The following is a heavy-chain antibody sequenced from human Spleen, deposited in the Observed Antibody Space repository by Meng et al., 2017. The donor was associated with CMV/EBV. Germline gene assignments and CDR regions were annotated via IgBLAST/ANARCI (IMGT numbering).Heavy chain of an antibody. CDR2: INHSGST. Sequence: SNWWSWVRQPPGKGLEWIGEINHSGSTNYNPSLKSRVTISVDTSKNQFSLKLSSVTAADTAVYYCARAPGLPRYYYGSGSPYYFDYWGQGTLVTVSS. V-gene: IGHV4-4*02. CDR3: ARAPGLPRYYYGSGSPYYFDY. J-gene: IGHJ4*02. CDR1: SNW. D-gene: IGHD3-10*01.